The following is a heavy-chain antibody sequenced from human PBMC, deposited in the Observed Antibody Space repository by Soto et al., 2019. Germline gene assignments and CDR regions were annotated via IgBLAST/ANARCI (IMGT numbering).Heavy chain of an antibody. Sequence: PGGSLRLSCAASGFTFSSYSMNWVRQAPGKGLEWVSSISSSSSYIYYADSVKGRFTISRDNAKNSLYLQMNSLRAEDTAVYYCARDSYSSSPGNWFDPWGQGTRVTFSS. J-gene: IGHJ5*02. CDR1: GFTFSSYS. D-gene: IGHD6-6*01. CDR2: ISSSSSYI. V-gene: IGHV3-21*01. CDR3: ARDSYSSSPGNWFDP.